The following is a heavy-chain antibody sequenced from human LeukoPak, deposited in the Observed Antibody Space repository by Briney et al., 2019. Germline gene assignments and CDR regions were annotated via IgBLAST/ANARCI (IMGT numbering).Heavy chain of an antibody. CDR2: ISGSGGST. J-gene: IGHJ4*02. CDR1: TFTFTPGW. D-gene: IGHD2-8*01. V-gene: IGHV3-23*01. Sequence: GGSLRLSCEASTFTFTPGWMSWVRQAPGKGLEWVSTISGSGGSTYYADSVKSRFTISRDNSKNTLYLQMNSLRAEDTAVYYCAKRQAYGPDYCTYAVCSPFDYWGQGTLVTVSS. CDR3: AKRQAYGPDYCTYAVCSPFDY.